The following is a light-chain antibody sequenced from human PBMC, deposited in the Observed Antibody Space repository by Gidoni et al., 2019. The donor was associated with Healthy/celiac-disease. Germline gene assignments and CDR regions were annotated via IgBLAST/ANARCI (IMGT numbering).Light chain of an antibody. CDR2: AAS. CDR1: QSVSSY. V-gene: IGKV3-11*01. CDR3: QQRSNWPLT. J-gene: IGKJ4*01. Sequence: EIVLTQSPATLSWSPGERATLSCRASQSVSSYLAWYQQKPGQAPRLLIYAASNRATGLPDRFSGRGSVTDFTLTISSLEPEDFAVYYCQQRSNWPLTFGGGTKVEIK.